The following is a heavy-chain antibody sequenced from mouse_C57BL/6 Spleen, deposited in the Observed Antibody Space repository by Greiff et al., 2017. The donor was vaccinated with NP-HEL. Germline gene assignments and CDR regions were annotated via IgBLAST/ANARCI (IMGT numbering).Heavy chain of an antibody. V-gene: IGHV3-6*01. CDR2: ISYDGSN. J-gene: IGHJ3*01. D-gene: IGHD4-1*01. CDR1: GYSITSGYY. CDR3: ARWRTGTAY. Sequence: ESGPGLVKPSQSLSLTCSVTGYSITSGYYWNWIRQFPGNKLEWMGYISYDGSNNYNPSLKNRISITRDTSKNQFFLKLNSVTTEDTATYYCARWRTGTAYWGQGTLVTVSA.